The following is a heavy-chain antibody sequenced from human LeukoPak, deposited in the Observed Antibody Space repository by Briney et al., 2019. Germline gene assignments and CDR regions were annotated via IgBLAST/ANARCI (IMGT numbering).Heavy chain of an antibody. D-gene: IGHD2-21*01. V-gene: IGHV4-4*07. Sequence: PSETLSLTCTVSGAPITSYYWSWIRQPAGKGLEWIGRIYTSGSTNYNPSLKSRVTISVDTSKNQFSLKLSSVTAADTAVYYCARGVVVIALYFDYWGQGTLVTVSS. J-gene: IGHJ4*02. CDR3: ARGVVVIALYFDY. CDR1: GAPITSYY. CDR2: IYTSGST.